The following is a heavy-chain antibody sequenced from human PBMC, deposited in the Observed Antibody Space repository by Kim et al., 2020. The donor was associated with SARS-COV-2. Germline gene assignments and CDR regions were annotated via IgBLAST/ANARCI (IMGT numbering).Heavy chain of an antibody. CDR3: ARQGVKGYSYGYWDYYFDY. D-gene: IGHD5-18*01. J-gene: IGHJ4*02. Sequence: GESLKISCKGSGYSFTSYWIGWVRQMPGKGLEWMGIIYPGDSDTRYSPSFQGQVTISADKSISTAYLQWSSLKASDTAMYYCARQGVKGYSYGYWDYYFDYWGQGTLVTVSS. CDR1: GYSFTSYW. CDR2: IYPGDSDT. V-gene: IGHV5-51*01.